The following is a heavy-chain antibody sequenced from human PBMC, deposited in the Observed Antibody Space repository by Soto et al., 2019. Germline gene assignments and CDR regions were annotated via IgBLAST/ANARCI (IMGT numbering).Heavy chain of an antibody. CDR3: ARKLELRGSYYYYYDLDV. CDR1: GYTFTDYY. D-gene: IGHD1-7*01. J-gene: IGHJ6*02. Sequence: ASVKVSCKASGYTFTDYYMHWVRQAPGQGLEWMGWINPNSGGTNYAQKFQGRVTMTRDTPISTAYMELSRLRSDDTAVYYCARKLELRGSYYYYYDLDVWGQGTPVT. CDR2: INPNSGGT. V-gene: IGHV1-2*02.